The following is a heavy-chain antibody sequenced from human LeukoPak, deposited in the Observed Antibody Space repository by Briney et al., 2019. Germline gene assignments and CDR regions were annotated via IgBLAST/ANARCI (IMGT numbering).Heavy chain of an antibody. D-gene: IGHD2-2*02. CDR3: TRDSGYCSSTSCYTDY. J-gene: IGHJ4*02. Sequence: PGGSLRLFCTASGFTFGDYAMSWVCQAPGKGLEWVGFIRSKAYGGTTEYAASVKGRFTISRDDSKSIAYLQMNSLKTEDTAVYYCTRDSGYCSSTSCYTDYWGQGTLVTVSS. CDR2: IRSKAYGGTT. V-gene: IGHV3-49*04. CDR1: GFTFGDYA.